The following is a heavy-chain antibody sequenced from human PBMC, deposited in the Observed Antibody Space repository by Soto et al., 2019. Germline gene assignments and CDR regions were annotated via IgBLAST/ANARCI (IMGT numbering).Heavy chain of an antibody. Sequence: SETLSLTCSVSGVSINSGDFYWSWIRQPPGKGLEYIGYIFYTGNAYYNSSLKSRVSISIDTSTNKFSLQLNSVTTTDTAVYYCARVGGQRFLDSWGQGTLVTVSS. CDR3: ARVGGQRFLDS. V-gene: IGHV4-30-4*01. D-gene: IGHD2-21*01. J-gene: IGHJ4*02. CDR2: IFYTGNA. CDR1: GVSINSGDFY.